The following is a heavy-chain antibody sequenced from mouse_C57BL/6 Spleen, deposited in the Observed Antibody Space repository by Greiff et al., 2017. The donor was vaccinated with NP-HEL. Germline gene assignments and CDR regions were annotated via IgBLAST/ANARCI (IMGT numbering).Heavy chain of an antibody. V-gene: IGHV5-4*01. CDR2: ISDGGSYT. D-gene: IGHD4-1*01. Sequence: EVQRVESGGGLVKPGGSLKLSCAASGFTFSSYAMSWVRQTPEKRLEWVATISDGGSYTYYPDNVKGRFTISRDNAKNNLYLQMSHLKSEDTAMYYCARSNWDSYWGQGTLVTVSA. CDR1: GFTFSSYA. J-gene: IGHJ3*01. CDR3: ARSNWDSY.